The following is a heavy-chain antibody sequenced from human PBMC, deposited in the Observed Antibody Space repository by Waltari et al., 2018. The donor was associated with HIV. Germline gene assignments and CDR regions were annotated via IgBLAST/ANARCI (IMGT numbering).Heavy chain of an antibody. V-gene: IGHV4-4*07. Sequence: QVQLQESGPGLVKPSETLSLTCTVSGGSLSRYYWSCIRQPAGKGLEWIGRIYTSGSTNYNPSLKSRVTMSVDTSKNQFSLKLSSVTAADTAVYYCARDVLLWFGELLAPFDYWGQGTLVTVSS. J-gene: IGHJ4*02. CDR2: IYTSGST. CDR3: ARDVLLWFGELLAPFDY. CDR1: GGSLSRYY. D-gene: IGHD3-10*01.